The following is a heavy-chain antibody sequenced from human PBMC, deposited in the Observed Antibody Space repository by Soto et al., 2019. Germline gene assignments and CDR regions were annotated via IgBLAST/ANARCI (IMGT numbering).Heavy chain of an antibody. V-gene: IGHV1-2*04. CDR3: ARGLANWPSPQNAFDI. Sequence: ASVKVSCKASGYTFTGYYMHWVRQAPGQGLEWMGWINPNSGGTNYAQKFQGWVTMTRDTSISTAYMELSRLRSDDTAVYYCARGLANWPSPQNAFDIWGQGTMVTVSS. D-gene: IGHD7-27*01. CDR1: GYTFTGYY. J-gene: IGHJ3*02. CDR2: INPNSGGT.